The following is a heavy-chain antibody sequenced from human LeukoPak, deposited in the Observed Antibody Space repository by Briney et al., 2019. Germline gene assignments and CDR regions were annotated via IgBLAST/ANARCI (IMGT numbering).Heavy chain of an antibody. V-gene: IGHV1-3*01. CDR2: INAGNGNT. J-gene: IGHJ3*02. Sequence: ASVKVSCKASGYTFTSYAMHWVRQAPGQRLEWMGWINAGNGNTKYSQKFPGRVTITRDTSASTAYMELSSLRSEDTAVYYCASGGSYYGLYDAFDIWGQGTMVTVSS. CDR1: GYTFTSYA. CDR3: ASGGSYYGLYDAFDI. D-gene: IGHD1-26*01.